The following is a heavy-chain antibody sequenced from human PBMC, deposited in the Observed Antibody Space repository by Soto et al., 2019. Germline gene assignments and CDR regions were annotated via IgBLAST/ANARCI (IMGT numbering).Heavy chain of an antibody. V-gene: IGHV3-33*01. CDR1: EFTFSNYA. CDR2: IWYDESKK. CDR3: EREDYGIYV. J-gene: IGHJ6*02. Sequence: PGGSLRLSCAAAEFTFSNYAMHWVRQAPGMGLEWVAVIWYDESKKYYADSVKGRFTISRDNSKNTVYLQMNSLRAEDTAVYYCEREDYGIYVFALGATVTVSS.